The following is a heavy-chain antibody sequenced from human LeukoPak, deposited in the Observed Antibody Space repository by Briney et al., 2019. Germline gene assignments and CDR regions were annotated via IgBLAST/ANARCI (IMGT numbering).Heavy chain of an antibody. CDR3: ARDRTPIVGATTPSLY. V-gene: IGHV1-18*01. Sequence: GASVKVSCKASGYTFTSYGISWVRQAPGQGLEWKGWISAYNGNTNYAQKLQGRVTMTTDTSTSTAYMELGSLRSDDTAVYYCARDRTPIVGATTPSLYWGQGTLVTVSS. CDR1: GYTFTSYG. J-gene: IGHJ4*02. D-gene: IGHD1-26*01. CDR2: ISAYNGNT.